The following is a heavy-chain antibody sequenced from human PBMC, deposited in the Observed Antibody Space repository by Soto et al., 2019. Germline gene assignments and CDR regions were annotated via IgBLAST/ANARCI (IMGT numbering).Heavy chain of an antibody. D-gene: IGHD3-16*01. V-gene: IGHV3-33*01. CDR3: ARDGDVNTGFGKDY. CDR1: GFTFSSYG. CDR2: IWHDGGNK. Sequence: LRLSCAASGFTFSSYGMHWVRQAPGKGLEWVAFIWHDGGNKFYAESVKGRFTISRDNSKNTLYLQMTSLSAEDTAMYYCARDGDVNTGFGKDYWGQGTLVTV. J-gene: IGHJ4*02.